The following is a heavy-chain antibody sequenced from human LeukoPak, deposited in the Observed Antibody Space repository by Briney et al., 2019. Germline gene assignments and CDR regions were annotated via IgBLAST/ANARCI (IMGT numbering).Heavy chain of an antibody. CDR1: GFTFSNAW. V-gene: IGHV3-15*01. CDR3: TTQADY. J-gene: IGHJ4*02. Sequence: GGSLRLSCAASGFTFSNAWMSWVRQAPGKGLEWVGRITSKTDGGTTDYAAPVKGRITISRDDSKNTLYLQMNSLKTEDTAVYYCTTQADYWGQGTLVTVSS. CDR2: ITSKTDGGTT.